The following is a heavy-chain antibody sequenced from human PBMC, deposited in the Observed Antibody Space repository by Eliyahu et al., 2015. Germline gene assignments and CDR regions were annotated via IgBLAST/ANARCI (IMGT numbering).Heavy chain of an antibody. D-gene: IGHD2-2*01. Sequence: EVQLVESGGGLVKPGGSLRLSXAASGFTFXRYSMNWVRQAPGKGLEWVSSISSSSSYIYYADSVKGRFTISRDNAKNSLYLQMNSLRAEDTAVYYCARVGGYVGSDNFDYWGQGTLVTVSS. CDR1: GFTFXRYS. J-gene: IGHJ4*02. CDR3: ARVGGYVGSDNFDY. CDR2: ISSSSSYI. V-gene: IGHV3-21*01.